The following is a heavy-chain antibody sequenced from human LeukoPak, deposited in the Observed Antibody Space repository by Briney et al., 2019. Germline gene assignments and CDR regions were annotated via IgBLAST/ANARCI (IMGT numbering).Heavy chain of an antibody. CDR1: GFTFSSYV. Sequence: GGSLRLSCAASGFTFSSYVMHWVRQAPGKGLEWVAGISGSGGSTDYADSLKGRFTISRENSKNTLYLQMKSLRAEDTAVYYCRTGQWLAISFDYWGQGTLVTVSS. D-gene: IGHD6-19*01. CDR2: ISGSGGST. J-gene: IGHJ4*02. V-gene: IGHV3-23*01. CDR3: RTGQWLAISFDY.